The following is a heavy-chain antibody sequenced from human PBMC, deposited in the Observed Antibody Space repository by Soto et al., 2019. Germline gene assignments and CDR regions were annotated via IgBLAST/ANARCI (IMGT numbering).Heavy chain of an antibody. V-gene: IGHV4-34*01. CDR1: GGSFSGYY. J-gene: IGHJ3*02. D-gene: IGHD3-10*01. CDR2: INHSGSP. Sequence: QVQLQQWGAGLLKPSETLSLTCAVYGGSFSGYYWSWIRQPPGKGLEGIGEINHSGSPNYNPSLKSRVNISVDTSKNQFSLKLSSVTAADTAVYYCARTKGSLLWFGELFAAFDIWGQGTMVTVSS. CDR3: ARTKGSLLWFGELFAAFDI.